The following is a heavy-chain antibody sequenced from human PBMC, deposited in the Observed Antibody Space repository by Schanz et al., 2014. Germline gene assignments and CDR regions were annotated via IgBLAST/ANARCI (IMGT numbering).Heavy chain of an antibody. CDR2: ISAYNGKT. CDR3: ARGLNMLELKYAY. Sequence: KVSCKASGYTFTSYGISWVRQAPGQGLEWMGWISAYNGKTNYGKKVQGRVTMTTDTSTSTAYMELRSLRSDDTAVYYCARGLNMLELKYAYWREGTLVTVSS. D-gene: IGHD2-8*01. J-gene: IGHJ4*02. V-gene: IGHV1-18*01. CDR1: GYTFTSYG.